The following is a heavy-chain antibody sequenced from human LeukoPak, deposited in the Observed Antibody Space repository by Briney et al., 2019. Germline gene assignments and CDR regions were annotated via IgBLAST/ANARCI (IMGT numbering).Heavy chain of an antibody. D-gene: IGHD3-10*01. CDR3: ARDGELLWFGESSYGMDV. J-gene: IGHJ6*04. Sequence: ASVKVSCKASGGTFSSYAISWERQAPGQGLEWMGGIIPIFGTANYAQKFQGRVTITADKSTSTAYMELSSLRSEDTAVYYCARDGELLWFGESSYGMDVWGKGTTVTVSS. V-gene: IGHV1-69*06. CDR2: IIPIFGTA. CDR1: GGTFSSYA.